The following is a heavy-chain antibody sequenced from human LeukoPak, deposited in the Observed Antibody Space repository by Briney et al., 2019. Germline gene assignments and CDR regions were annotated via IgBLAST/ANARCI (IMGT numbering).Heavy chain of an antibody. J-gene: IGHJ4*02. CDR2: IRYDGLKK. Sequence: PGGSLRLSCATSGFTFSTDDMHWVRQAPGKGLDWVAHIRYDGLKKRYADSVRGRVTVSRDNSKNTLYLQMNSLRAEDTAVYYCAKDRETFSSYGYFDYWGQGTLVPVSS. V-gene: IGHV3-30*02. D-gene: IGHD2-21*01. CDR3: AKDRETFSSYGYFDY. CDR1: GFTFSTDD.